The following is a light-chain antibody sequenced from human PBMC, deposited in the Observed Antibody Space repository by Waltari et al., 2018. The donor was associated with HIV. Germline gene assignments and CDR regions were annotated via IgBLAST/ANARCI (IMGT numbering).Light chain of an antibody. Sequence: QSVLTQPPSVSAAPGQRVTISCSGSSSNIGNNYVSWYQHLPGAAPKLLMYDNKNRPSGIPDRFSGSKSGTSATLVITGLQTGDEADYYCGTWDSSLSAVFGGGTKLTVL. CDR1: SSNIGNNY. J-gene: IGLJ3*02. CDR2: DNK. CDR3: GTWDSSLSAV. V-gene: IGLV1-51*01.